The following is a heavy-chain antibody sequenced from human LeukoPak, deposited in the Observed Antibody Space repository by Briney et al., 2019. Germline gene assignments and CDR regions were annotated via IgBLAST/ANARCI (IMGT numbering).Heavy chain of an antibody. J-gene: IGHJ4*02. CDR2: INTNTGNP. Sequence: ASVKVSCKASGYILTNYAMNWVRQAPGQGLEWMGWINTNTGNPTYAQGFTGRFVFSLDTSVSTAYLQISSLKAEDTAVYYCAREVRLELYYWGQGTLVTVSS. CDR3: AREVRLELYY. V-gene: IGHV7-4-1*02. D-gene: IGHD1-7*01. CDR1: GYILTNYA.